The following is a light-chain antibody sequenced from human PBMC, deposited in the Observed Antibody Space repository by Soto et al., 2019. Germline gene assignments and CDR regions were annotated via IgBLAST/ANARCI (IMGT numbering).Light chain of an antibody. Sequence: EIVLTQSPGTLSLSPGERVTLSCRASQSVSSSSLAWYQQRPRQAPRLLISGASSRATGIPDRFSGSGSGTDFTLTISRLEPEDFAVYYRQQYGNSPLPFGGGTKVEI. V-gene: IGKV3-20*01. J-gene: IGKJ4*01. CDR3: QQYGNSPLP. CDR1: QSVSSSS. CDR2: GAS.